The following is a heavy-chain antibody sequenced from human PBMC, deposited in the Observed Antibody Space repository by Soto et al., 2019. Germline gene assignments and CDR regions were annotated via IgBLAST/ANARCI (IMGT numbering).Heavy chain of an antibody. J-gene: IGHJ6*02. V-gene: IGHV4-34*01. CDR2: INHSGST. D-gene: IGHD3-3*01. CDR1: GGSFSGYY. Sequence: SETLSLTCAVYGGSFSGYYWSWIRQPPGKGLEWIGEINHSGSTNYNPSLKSRVTISVDTSKNQFSLKLSSVTAADTAVYYCARVPASYDFWSGYFQGGMDVWGQGTTVTVPS. CDR3: ARVPASYDFWSGYFQGGMDV.